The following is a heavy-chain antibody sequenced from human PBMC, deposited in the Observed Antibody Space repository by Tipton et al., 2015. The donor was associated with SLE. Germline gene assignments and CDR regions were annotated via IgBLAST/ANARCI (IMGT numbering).Heavy chain of an antibody. D-gene: IGHD2-2*02. CDR1: GYTFTSYG. V-gene: IGHV1-18*01. Sequence: QLVQSGAEVKKPGASVKVSCKASGYTFTSYGISWVRQAPGQGLEWMGWISAYNGNTNYAQKLQGRVTMTTDTSTSTAYMELRSLRSDDTAVYYCASPGYCSSTNCYTRGAFDIWGQGTMVTVSS. J-gene: IGHJ3*02. CDR3: ASPGYCSSTNCYTRGAFDI. CDR2: ISAYNGNT.